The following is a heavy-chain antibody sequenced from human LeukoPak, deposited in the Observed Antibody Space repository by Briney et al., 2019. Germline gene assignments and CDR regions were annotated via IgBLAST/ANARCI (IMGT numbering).Heavy chain of an antibody. CDR3: ARSGLVRGVST. J-gene: IGHJ4*02. CDR2: ISYGGST. CDR1: GDSMSNYH. D-gene: IGHD3-10*01. Sequence: SETLSLTCTVSGDSMSNYHWTWIRQPPGKELEWIGSISYGGSTNYNPSLKSRVTMSVDTSKNQFSLKLNSVTAADTAVYYCARSGLVRGVSTWGQGTLVTVSS. V-gene: IGHV4-59*01.